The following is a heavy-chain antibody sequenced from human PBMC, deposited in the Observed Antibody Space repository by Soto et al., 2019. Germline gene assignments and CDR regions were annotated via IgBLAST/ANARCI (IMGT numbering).Heavy chain of an antibody. CDR1: GFTFSDYF. CDR2: ISSSGSTI. V-gene: IGHV3-11*01. CDR3: ARVTEAYCGGDCYVTDAFDI. Sequence: QVQLVESGGGLVKPGGSLRLSCAASGFTFSDYFMAWIRQPPGKGLEWLLYISSSGSTIYYADSVKGRFTISRDNAKNSLYLQMNSLRAEDTALYYCARVTEAYCGGDCYVTDAFDIWGQGTMVTVSS. D-gene: IGHD2-21*02. J-gene: IGHJ3*02.